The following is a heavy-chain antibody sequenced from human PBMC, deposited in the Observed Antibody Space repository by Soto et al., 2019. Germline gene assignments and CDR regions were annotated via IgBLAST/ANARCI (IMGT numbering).Heavy chain of an antibody. CDR2: ISGSGGST. Sequence: EVQLLESGGGLVQPGGSLRLSCAASGFTFSSYAMSWVRQAPGKGLEWVSAISGSGGSTYYADSVKGRFTISRDNSKNTLYLQMNSLRAEDTAVYYCAKDSEQQLASHLLYYYYYMAVWGKGTTVTVSS. V-gene: IGHV3-23*01. J-gene: IGHJ6*03. CDR3: AKDSEQQLASHLLYYYYYMAV. D-gene: IGHD6-13*01. CDR1: GFTFSSYA.